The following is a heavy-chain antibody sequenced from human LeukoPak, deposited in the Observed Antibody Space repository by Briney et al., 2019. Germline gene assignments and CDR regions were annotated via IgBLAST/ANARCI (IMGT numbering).Heavy chain of an antibody. J-gene: IGHJ6*02. D-gene: IGHD3-10*01. CDR2: ISYDGSNK. Sequence: GRSLRLSCAASGFTFSSYAMHWVRQAPGKGLEWVAVISYDGSNKYYADSVQGRFTISRDNAKNSLYLQMNSLRDEDTAVYYCARVGRGLYSMDVWGQGTTVTVSS. CDR3: ARVGRGLYSMDV. CDR1: GFTFSSYA. V-gene: IGHV3-30-3*01.